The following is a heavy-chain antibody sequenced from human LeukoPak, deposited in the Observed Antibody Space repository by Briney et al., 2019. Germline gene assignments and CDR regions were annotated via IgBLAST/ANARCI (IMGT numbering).Heavy chain of an antibody. CDR1: GFTFSSYS. D-gene: IGHD2-2*01. CDR2: ISSSSSYI. V-gene: IGHV3-21*01. Sequence: GWSLVLSCAASGFTFSSYSMNWVRQAPGKGLEWVSSISSSSSYIYYADSVKGRFTISRDNAKNSLYLQMNSLRAEDTAVYYCAREVDIVVVPAAPSDAFDIWGQGTMVTVSS. CDR3: AREVDIVVVPAAPSDAFDI. J-gene: IGHJ3*02.